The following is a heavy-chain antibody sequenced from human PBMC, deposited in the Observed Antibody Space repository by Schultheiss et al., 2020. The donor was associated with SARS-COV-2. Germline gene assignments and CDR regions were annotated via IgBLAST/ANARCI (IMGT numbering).Heavy chain of an antibody. J-gene: IGHJ6*02. V-gene: IGHV1-69*13. CDR2: IIPIFGTT. CDR3: ARDRPDPHGMDV. Sequence: SVKVSCKASGDTFSKYSMDWVRQAPGQGLEWMGGIIPIFGTTNYAQKFQGRVTNTADESTSTAYMELSSLRSEDTAVYYCARDRPDPHGMDVWGQGTTVTVSS. CDR1: GDTFSKYS. D-gene: IGHD6-6*01.